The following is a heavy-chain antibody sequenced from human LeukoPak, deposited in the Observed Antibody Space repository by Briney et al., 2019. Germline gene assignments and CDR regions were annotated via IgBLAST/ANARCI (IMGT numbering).Heavy chain of an antibody. D-gene: IGHD6-19*01. J-gene: IGHJ6*02. V-gene: IGHV3-23*01. CDR1: GFTFSIYT. Sequence: GGSLRLSCVASGFTFSIYTMTWVRQAPGKGLEWVSAISGSGGSTYYADSVKGRFTISRDNSKNTLYLQMNSLRAEDTAVYYCAKEGLAYYYYGMDVWGQGTTVTVSS. CDR2: ISGSGGST. CDR3: AKEGLAYYYYGMDV.